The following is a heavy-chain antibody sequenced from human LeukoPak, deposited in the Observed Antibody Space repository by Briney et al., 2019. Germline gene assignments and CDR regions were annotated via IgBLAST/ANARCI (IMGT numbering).Heavy chain of an antibody. J-gene: IGHJ6*03. CDR1: GGSISSGGYY. CDR2: IYYSGST. Sequence: SETLSPTCTVSGGSISSGGYYWSWIRQHPGKGLEWIGYIYYSGSTYYNPSLKSRVTISVDTSKNQFSLKLSSVTAADTAVYYCARGPGSYYYYMDVWGKGTTVTVSS. D-gene: IGHD3-10*01. V-gene: IGHV4-31*03. CDR3: ARGPGSYYYYMDV.